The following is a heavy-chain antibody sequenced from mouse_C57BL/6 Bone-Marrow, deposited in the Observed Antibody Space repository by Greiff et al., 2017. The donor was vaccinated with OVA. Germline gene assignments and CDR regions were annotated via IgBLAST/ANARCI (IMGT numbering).Heavy chain of an antibody. CDR1: GFTFSDFY. Sequence: EVKLVESGGGLVQSGRSLRLSCATSGFTFSDFYMEWVRQAPGKGLEWIAASRNKANDYTTEYSASVKGRFIVSRDTSQSILYLQMNALRAEATAIYYCARDGGNSPWFAYWGQGTLVTVSA. D-gene: IGHD2-1*01. V-gene: IGHV7-1*01. J-gene: IGHJ3*01. CDR2: SRNKANDYTT. CDR3: ARDGGNSPWFAY.